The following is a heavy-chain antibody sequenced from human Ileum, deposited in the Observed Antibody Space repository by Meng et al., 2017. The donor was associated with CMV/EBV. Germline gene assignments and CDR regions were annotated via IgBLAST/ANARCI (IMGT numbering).Heavy chain of an antibody. CDR3: AKDRGGIVAYYYFDY. Sequence: GGSLRLSCEASGFNVSSNYMSWVRQAPGKGLEWVSVIYSGGSTYYADSVKGRFTISRDNSKNTLFLQMNSLRAEDTAVYYCAKDRGGIVAYYYFDYWGQGTLVTVSS. CDR2: IYSGGST. CDR1: GFNVSSNY. J-gene: IGHJ4*02. V-gene: IGHV3-66*01. D-gene: IGHD5-12*01.